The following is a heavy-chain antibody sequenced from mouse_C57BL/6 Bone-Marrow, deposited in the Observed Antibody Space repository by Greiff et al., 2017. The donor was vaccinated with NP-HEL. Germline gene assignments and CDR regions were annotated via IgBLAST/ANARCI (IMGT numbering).Heavy chain of an antibody. V-gene: IGHV1-42*01. CDR1: GYSFTGYY. J-gene: IGHJ2*01. Sequence: EVQLQQSGPELVKPGASVKISCKASGYSFTGYYMNWVKQSPEKSLEWIGEINPSTGGTTYNQKFKAKATLTVDKSSSTAYMQLKSLTSEDSAVYYCARGGYYVYFDYWGQGTTLTVSS. CDR3: ARGGYYVYFDY. CDR2: INPSTGGT. D-gene: IGHD2-3*01.